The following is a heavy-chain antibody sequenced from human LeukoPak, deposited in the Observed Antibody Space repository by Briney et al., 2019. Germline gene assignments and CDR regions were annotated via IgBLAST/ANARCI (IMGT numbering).Heavy chain of an antibody. CDR2: IYTSGST. CDR1: GGSISSGSYY. Sequence: SETLSLTCTVSGGSISSGSYYWSWIRQPAGKGLEWIGRIYTSGSTNYNPSLKRPVTISVDTSKNQFSLKLSSVTAADTAVYYCARSRVGATFDYWGQGTLVTVSS. V-gene: IGHV4-61*02. CDR3: ARSRVGATFDY. J-gene: IGHJ4*02. D-gene: IGHD1-26*01.